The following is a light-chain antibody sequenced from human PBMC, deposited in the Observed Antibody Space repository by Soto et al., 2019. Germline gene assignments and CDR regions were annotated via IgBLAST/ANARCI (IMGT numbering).Light chain of an antibody. CDR1: SSDVDAYNY. Sequence: QSVLTQPPSASGSPGQSVTISCTGTSSDVDAYNYVSWYQQHPGKAPKLIIYEVTKRPSGVPDRFSGSKSGNTASLTVSGLQAEDEAEYYCTSYAGRKNVVFGGGTQLTVL. J-gene: IGLJ7*01. V-gene: IGLV2-8*01. CDR3: TSYAGRKNVV. CDR2: EVT.